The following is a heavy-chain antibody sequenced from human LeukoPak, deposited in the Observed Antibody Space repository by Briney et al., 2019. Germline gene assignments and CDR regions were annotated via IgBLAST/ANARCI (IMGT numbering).Heavy chain of an antibody. D-gene: IGHD5-18*01. CDR3: AKDAPGYSSLSTDAFDI. Sequence: GGSLRLSCAASGFTFSSYAMSWVRQAPGKGLEWVSAISGSGGSTYYADSVKGRFTISRDNSKNTLYLQMNSLRAEDTAVYYCAKDAPGYSSLSTDAFDIWGQGRMVTVSS. CDR2: ISGSGGST. V-gene: IGHV3-23*01. J-gene: IGHJ3*02. CDR1: GFTFSSYA.